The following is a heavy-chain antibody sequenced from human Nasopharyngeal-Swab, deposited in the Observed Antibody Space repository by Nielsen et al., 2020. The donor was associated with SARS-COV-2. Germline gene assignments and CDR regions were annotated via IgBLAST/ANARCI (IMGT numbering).Heavy chain of an antibody. J-gene: IGHJ6*02. V-gene: IGHV1-8*01. Sequence: ASVKVSCKASGYTFTSYDINWVRQASGQGLEWMGWMHPNSGNTGYAQKFQGRVTMTRSTFISTAYMELSSLRSEDTAVYYCARGGYCSSTSCSYYYYGMDVWGQGTTVTVSS. D-gene: IGHD2-2*01. CDR2: MHPNSGNT. CDR1: GYTFTSYD. CDR3: ARGGYCSSTSCSYYYYGMDV.